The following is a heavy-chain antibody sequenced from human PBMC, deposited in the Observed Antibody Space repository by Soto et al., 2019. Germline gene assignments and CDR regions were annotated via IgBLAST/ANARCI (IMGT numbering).Heavy chain of an antibody. CDR1: GFRDGFPFSDYD. D-gene: IGHD1-26*01. V-gene: IGHV3-30*18. Sequence: QVQLVESGDGVVQPGRSLRLSCAASGFRDGFPFSDYDMHWVRQAPGKGLEWVALISFDGSTKNYVDSVEGRFTISRDNSRDTLFLQMDSLRPEDTAVYYCAKNSFSGSKRILDSWGQGTLVTVSS. J-gene: IGHJ4*02. CDR2: ISFDGSTK. CDR3: AKNSFSGSKRILDS.